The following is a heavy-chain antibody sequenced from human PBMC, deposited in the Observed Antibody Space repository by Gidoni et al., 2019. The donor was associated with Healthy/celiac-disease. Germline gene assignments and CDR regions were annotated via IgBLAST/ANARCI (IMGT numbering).Heavy chain of an antibody. Sequence: EVQLVESGGGLVKPGGSLRLSCAASGFTFSNAWMSWVRQAPGKGLEWVGRIKSKTDGGTTDYAAPVKGRFTISRDDSKNTLYLQMNSLKTEDTAVYYCTTDPFVYCSGGSCYSSNFDYWGQGTLVTVSS. V-gene: IGHV3-15*01. CDR3: TTDPFVYCSGGSCYSSNFDY. D-gene: IGHD2-15*01. J-gene: IGHJ4*02. CDR2: IKSKTDGGTT. CDR1: GFTFSNAW.